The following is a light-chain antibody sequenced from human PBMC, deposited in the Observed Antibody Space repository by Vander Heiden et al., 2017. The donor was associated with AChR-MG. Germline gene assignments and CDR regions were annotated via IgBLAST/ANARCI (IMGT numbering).Light chain of an antibody. J-gene: IGLJ1*01. CDR3: SSYTSSSTQV. V-gene: IGLV2-14*01. CDR2: DVS. Sequence: QSALTQPASVSGSRGQSIPISCTGTSSDVGGYNYVSWYQQHPGKAPKLMIYDVSKRPSGVSNRFSGSKSGNTASLTISGLQAEDEADYYCSSYTSSSTQVFGTGTKVTVL. CDR1: SSDVGGYNY.